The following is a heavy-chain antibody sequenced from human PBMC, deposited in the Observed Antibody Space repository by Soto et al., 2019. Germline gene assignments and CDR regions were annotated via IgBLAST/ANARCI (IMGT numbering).Heavy chain of an antibody. CDR1: GGSISSYY. CDR3: ARGGGSYYYYFDC. CDR2: IYYSGST. Sequence: QVQLQESGPGLVKPSETLSLTCTVSGGSISSYYWSWIRQPPGKGLEWIGYIYYSGSTNYNPSLKGRVTISVDTSKNQFTLKLSSVTAADTAVYYCARGGGSYYYYFDCWGQGTLVTVSS. D-gene: IGHD1-26*01. V-gene: IGHV4-59*01. J-gene: IGHJ4*02.